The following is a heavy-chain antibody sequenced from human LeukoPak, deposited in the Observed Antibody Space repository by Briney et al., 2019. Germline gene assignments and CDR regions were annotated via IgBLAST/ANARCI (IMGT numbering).Heavy chain of an antibody. CDR2: IYPGDSHT. V-gene: IGHV5-51*01. CDR3: ARRSYGGNKPYFDY. D-gene: IGHD4-23*01. J-gene: IGHJ4*02. Sequence: GESLKISCKGSGYTFTNYWIAWVRQMPGKGLEWMGIIYPGDSHTRYSPSFQGQVTISADKSISTAYLQWSSLKASDTAMYYCARRSYGGNKPYFDYWGQGTLVTVSS. CDR1: GYTFTNYW.